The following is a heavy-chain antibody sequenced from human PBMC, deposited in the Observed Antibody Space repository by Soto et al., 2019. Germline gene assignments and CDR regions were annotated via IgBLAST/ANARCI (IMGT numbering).Heavy chain of an antibody. V-gene: IGHV4-59*01. Sequence: PSETLSLTCTVSGGSISSYYWSWIRQPPGKGLEWIGYIYYSGSTNYNPSLKSRVTISVDTSKNQFSLKLSSVTAADTAVYYCARDLSGGIKKDKFNWFDPWGQGTLVTVSS. CDR3: ARDLSGGIKKDKFNWFDP. J-gene: IGHJ5*02. CDR2: IYYSGST. D-gene: IGHD2-15*01. CDR1: GGSISSYY.